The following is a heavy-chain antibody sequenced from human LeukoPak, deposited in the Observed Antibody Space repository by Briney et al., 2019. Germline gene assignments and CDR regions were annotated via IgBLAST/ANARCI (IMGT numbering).Heavy chain of an antibody. V-gene: IGHV1-24*01. CDR2: FDPEDGVR. CDR3: ATADPRLYTIRYFEY. J-gene: IGHJ4*02. Sequence: ASVKVSCKVSGYNSNELSMHWVRQAPGKGLEWMGGFDPEDGVRIDAQKFQGRITLTEDTSTDIAYMELSSLRSEDTAVYYCATADPRLYTIRYFEYWGQGTLVTVSS. D-gene: IGHD3-9*01. CDR1: GYNSNELS.